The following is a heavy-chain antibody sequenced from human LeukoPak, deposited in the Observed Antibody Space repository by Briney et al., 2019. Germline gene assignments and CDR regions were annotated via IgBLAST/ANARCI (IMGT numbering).Heavy chain of an antibody. Sequence: GGTLRLSCAASGFTFSSYSMNWVHQAPGKGLEWVSFISSSSSTIYYADSVKGRFTISRDNAKNSLYLQMNSLRAEDTAVYYCARDRGGSYSAIDYWGQGTLVTVSS. CDR1: GFTFSSYS. CDR3: ARDRGGSYSAIDY. J-gene: IGHJ4*02. CDR2: ISSSSSTI. V-gene: IGHV3-48*04. D-gene: IGHD1-26*01.